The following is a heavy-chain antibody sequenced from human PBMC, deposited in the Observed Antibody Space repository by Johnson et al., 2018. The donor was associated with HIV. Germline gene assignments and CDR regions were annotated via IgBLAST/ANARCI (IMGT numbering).Heavy chain of an antibody. V-gene: IGHV3-NL1*01. J-gene: IGHJ3*02. CDR1: GFTFSSYA. D-gene: IGHD5-24*01. CDR2: IYSGGST. Sequence: VQLVESGGGVVQPGRSLRLSCAASGFTFSSYAMHWVRQAPGKGLEWVAVIYSGGSTYYADSVKGRFTISRDNAKNTLYLQLNGLRAEDTAVYYCTSSYNFWAFDIWGQGTVVTVSS. CDR3: TSSYNFWAFDI.